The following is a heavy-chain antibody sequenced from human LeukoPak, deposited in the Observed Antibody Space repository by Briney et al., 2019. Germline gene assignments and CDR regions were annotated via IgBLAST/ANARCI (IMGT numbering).Heavy chain of an antibody. Sequence: SETLSLTCAVYGGSFSGYYWSWIRQPPGKGLEWIREINHSGSTNYNPSLKSRVTISVDTSKNQFSLKQSSVTAADTAVYYCARGSPRPLPSYDFWSGYFYWGQGTLVTVSS. J-gene: IGHJ4*02. CDR3: ARGSPRPLPSYDFWSGYFY. CDR1: GGSFSGYY. D-gene: IGHD3-3*01. CDR2: INHSGST. V-gene: IGHV4-34*01.